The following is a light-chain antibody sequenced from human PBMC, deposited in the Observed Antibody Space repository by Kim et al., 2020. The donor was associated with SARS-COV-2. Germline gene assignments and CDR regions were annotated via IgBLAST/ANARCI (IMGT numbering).Light chain of an antibody. CDR3: QSSDSSLSGSWV. CDR1: RSNIGAGYD. V-gene: IGLV1-40*01. Sequence: VTISCTGSRSNIGAGYDVHWYQQLPGTAPKLLSYDNSNRPSGVPDRFSGSKSGTSASLAITGLQAEDEADYYCQSSDSSLSGSWVFGGGTQLTVL. CDR2: DNS. J-gene: IGLJ3*02.